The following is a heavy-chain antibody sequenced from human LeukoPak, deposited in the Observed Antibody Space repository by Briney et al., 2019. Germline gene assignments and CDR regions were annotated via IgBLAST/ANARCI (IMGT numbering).Heavy chain of an antibody. J-gene: IGHJ2*01. CDR2: IYHSGGT. CDR3: ARARGYSYLYFDL. CDR1: GGSISSGGYS. V-gene: IGHV4-30-2*01. Sequence: PSETLSLTCAVSGGSISSGGYSWSWIRQPPGKGLEWIGYIYHSGGTYYNPSLKSRVTISVDKSKNQFSLKLNSVTAADTAVYYCARARGYSYLYFDLWGRGTLVTVSS. D-gene: IGHD5-18*01.